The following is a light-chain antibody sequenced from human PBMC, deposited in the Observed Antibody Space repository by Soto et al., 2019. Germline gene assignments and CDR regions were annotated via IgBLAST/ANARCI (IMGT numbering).Light chain of an antibody. CDR2: DVR. V-gene: IGLV2-14*03. Sequence: QSVLTQPASVSGSPGQSITISCTGTSSDVGGYNYVSWYQHHPGKAPKLMIYDVRNRPSGVSNRFSGSKSGNTASLTISGLQAEDEADYYCSSYTSSSTSVFGTGTKLTVL. CDR3: SSYTSSSTSV. CDR1: SSDVGGYNY. J-gene: IGLJ1*01.